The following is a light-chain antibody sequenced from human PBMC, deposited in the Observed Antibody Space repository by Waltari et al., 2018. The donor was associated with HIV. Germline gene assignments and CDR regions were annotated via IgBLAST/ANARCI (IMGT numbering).Light chain of an antibody. CDR2: DVS. CDR3: SSYTSSSTRV. Sequence: QSALTQPASVSGSPGQSITISCPGTSSAVGDYNYVSWYQQHPGKAPKLIIYDVSNRPSGVSNRFSGSKSGNTASLTISGLQTEDEADYYCSSYTSSSTRVFGTGTKVTVL. J-gene: IGLJ1*01. CDR1: SSAVGDYNY. V-gene: IGLV2-14*01.